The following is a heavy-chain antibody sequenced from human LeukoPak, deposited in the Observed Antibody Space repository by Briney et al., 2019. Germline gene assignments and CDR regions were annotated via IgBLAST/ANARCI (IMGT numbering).Heavy chain of an antibody. J-gene: IGHJ3*01. CDR2: IYYSGST. CDR3: ARDGSFPWGSSQVEW. CDR1: GGSISSSSYY. V-gene: IGHV4-39*07. Sequence: SETLSLTCTVSGGSISSSSYYWGWIRQPPGKGLEWIGSIYYSGSTYYNPSLKSRVTISVDTSKNQFSLKLSSVTAADTAVYYCARDGSFPWGSSQVEWWGQGTMVTVSS. D-gene: IGHD6-13*01.